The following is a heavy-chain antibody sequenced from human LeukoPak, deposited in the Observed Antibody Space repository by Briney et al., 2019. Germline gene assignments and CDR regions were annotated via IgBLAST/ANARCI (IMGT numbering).Heavy chain of an antibody. CDR2: ISGSGGST. D-gene: IGHD6-13*01. CDR1: GFTFNSYA. Sequence: GGSLRLSCAASGFTFNSYAMSWARQAPGEGLEWVSAISGSGGSTYYADSVKGRFTISRDNSKNTLYLQMNSLRAEDTAVYHCAKDQEYSSSWYGVYYFDYWGQGTLVTVSS. CDR3: AKDQEYSSSWYGVYYFDY. V-gene: IGHV3-23*01. J-gene: IGHJ4*02.